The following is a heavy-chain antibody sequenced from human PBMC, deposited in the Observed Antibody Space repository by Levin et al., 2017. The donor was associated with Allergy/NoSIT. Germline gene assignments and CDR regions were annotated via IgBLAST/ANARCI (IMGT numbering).Heavy chain of an antibody. D-gene: IGHD6-6*01. J-gene: IGHJ3*02. CDR3: ASDGSYDTLDI. CDR1: GFTFIGYT. V-gene: IGHV3-21*01. CDR2: ISSSSTYI. Sequence: PGESLKISCAASGFTFIGYTLNWVRQAPGKGLEWVSSISSSSTYIYYADSLMGRFTISRDDAKNSLSLQMNSLRVEDTAVYYCASDGSYDTLDIWGQTTMVTVSS.